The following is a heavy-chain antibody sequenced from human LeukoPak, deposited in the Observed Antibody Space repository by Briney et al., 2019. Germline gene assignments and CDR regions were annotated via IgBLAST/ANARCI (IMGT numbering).Heavy chain of an antibody. CDR2: IKSKTDGGTT. J-gene: IGHJ4*02. Sequence: GGSLRLSCAASGFTFSNAWMNWVRQAPGKGLEWVGRIKSKTDGGTTDYAAPVKGRFTISRDDSKNTLYLQMNSLKTEDTAVYYCTTGMIVDDAYFDYWGQGTLVTVSS. CDR3: TTGMIVDDAYFDY. V-gene: IGHV3-15*07. D-gene: IGHD3-22*01. CDR1: GFTFSNAW.